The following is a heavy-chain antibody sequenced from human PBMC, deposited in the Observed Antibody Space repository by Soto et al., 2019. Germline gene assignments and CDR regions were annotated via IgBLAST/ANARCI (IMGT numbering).Heavy chain of an antibody. Sequence: QITLKESGPTLVKPTQTLTLTCTFSGFSLRNSGVGVGWIRQPPGKALEWLALIYWDDDKRYSPSLKSRLTTTNNTSKHQVLPTTTNMDPVHTATYSCPHLTTGGHHFDYWGQGTPVTVSS. CDR2: IYWDDDK. CDR3: PHLTTGGHHFDY. D-gene: IGHD4-17*01. J-gene: IGHJ4*02. CDR1: GFSLRNSGVG. V-gene: IGHV2-5*02.